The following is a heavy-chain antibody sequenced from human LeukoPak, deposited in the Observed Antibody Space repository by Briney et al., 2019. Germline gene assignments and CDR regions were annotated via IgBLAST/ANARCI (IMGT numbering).Heavy chain of an antibody. CDR2: IIPIFGTA. V-gene: IGHV1-69*06. Sequence: SVKVSCKASGGTFSSYAISWVRQAPGQGLEWMGGIIPIFGTANYAQKFQGRVTITADKSTSTAYMELSSLRSEDTAVYYCARGGDGVVVTATLDYWGQGTLVTVSS. CDR1: GGTFSSYA. D-gene: IGHD2-21*02. J-gene: IGHJ4*02. CDR3: ARGGDGVVVTATLDY.